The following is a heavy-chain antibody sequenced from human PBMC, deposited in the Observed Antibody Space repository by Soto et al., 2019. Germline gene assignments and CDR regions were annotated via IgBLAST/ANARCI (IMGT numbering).Heavy chain of an antibody. CDR1: GFTFGDYA. CDR2: IRSKAYGGTT. Sequence: GGSLRLSCTASGFTFGDYAMSWFRQAPGKGLEWVGFIRSKAYGGTTEYAASVKGRFTISRDDSKSIAYLQMNSLKTEDTAVYYCTRVVDTAKLHYYYYGMDVWGQGTTVTV. D-gene: IGHD5-18*01. CDR3: TRVVDTAKLHYYYYGMDV. V-gene: IGHV3-49*03. J-gene: IGHJ6*02.